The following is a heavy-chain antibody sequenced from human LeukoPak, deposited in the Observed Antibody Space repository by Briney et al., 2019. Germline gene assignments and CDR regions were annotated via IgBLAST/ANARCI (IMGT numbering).Heavy chain of an antibody. D-gene: IGHD2-2*01. J-gene: IGHJ4*02. CDR3: ARVGYCSSTSCFFDY. V-gene: IGHV1-69*13. CDR2: IIPIFGTA. Sequence: SVKVSCKASGGTFSSYAISWGRQAPRQGLGWMGGIIPIFGTANYAQKFQGRVTITADESTSTAYMELSSLRSEDTAVYYCARVGYCSSTSCFFDYWGQGTLVTVSS. CDR1: GGTFSSYA.